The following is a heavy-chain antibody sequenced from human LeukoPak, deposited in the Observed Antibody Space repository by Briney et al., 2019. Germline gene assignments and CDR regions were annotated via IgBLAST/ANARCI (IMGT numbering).Heavy chain of an antibody. V-gene: IGHV1-69*02. CDR1: GGTFTSYP. Sequence: SVKVSCKASGGTFTSYPISWLRQPPGQGLDWMGRIIPILGIANYAQKFQGRVTITADKSTSTAYMELSSLRSEDTAVYYCASLAAAGHFDYWGQGTLVTVSS. CDR3: ASLAAAGHFDY. CDR2: IIPILGIA. J-gene: IGHJ4*02. D-gene: IGHD6-13*01.